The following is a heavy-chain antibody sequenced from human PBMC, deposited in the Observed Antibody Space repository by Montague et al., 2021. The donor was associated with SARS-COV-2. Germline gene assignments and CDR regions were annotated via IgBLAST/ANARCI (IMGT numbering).Heavy chain of an antibody. V-gene: IGHV4-39*01. Sequence: SETLSLTCTVSGGSVSSSSYYWGWIRQPPGKGLEWIGSIYYTGSTYYNPSLKSRVTISVDTSKNQFSLKLSSVTAEDTAVYFWARHKAWNVAPYYFDYWGQGTVVTVSS. CDR3: ARHKAWNVAPYYFDY. J-gene: IGHJ4*02. CDR1: GGSVSSSSYY. D-gene: IGHD1-1*01. CDR2: IYYTGST.